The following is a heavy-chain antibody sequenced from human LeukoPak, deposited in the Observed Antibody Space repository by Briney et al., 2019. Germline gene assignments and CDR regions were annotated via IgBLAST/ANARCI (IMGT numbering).Heavy chain of an antibody. CDR3: ARDSLLPNYGSGPYYGMDV. Sequence: SETLSLTCTVSGGSINSTTHFWGWIRQPPGMGLEWIGSIYYSGRTSYNPSLTSRVTISVDTSRNQFSLKLSSVTAADTAVYYCARDSLLPNYGSGPYYGMDVWGQGTTVTVSS. CDR2: IYYSGRT. D-gene: IGHD3-10*01. J-gene: IGHJ6*02. V-gene: IGHV4-39*02. CDR1: GGSINSTTHF.